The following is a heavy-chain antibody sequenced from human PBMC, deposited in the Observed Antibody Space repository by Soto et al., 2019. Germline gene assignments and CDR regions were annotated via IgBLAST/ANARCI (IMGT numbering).Heavy chain of an antibody. V-gene: IGHV1-18*01. CDR1: GYTFTSYG. J-gene: IGHJ4*02. D-gene: IGHD2-15*01. CDR2: ISAYNGNT. CDR3: ARGRIGTYCSGGSCYQSPFDY. Sequence: QVQLVQSGAEVKKPGASVKVSCKASGYTFTSYGISWVRQAPGQGLEWMGGISAYNGNTNYAQKLQGRVTMTTDTSTSAAYMELRSLRSDGTAVYYCARGRIGTYCSGGSCYQSPFDYWGQGTLVTVSS.